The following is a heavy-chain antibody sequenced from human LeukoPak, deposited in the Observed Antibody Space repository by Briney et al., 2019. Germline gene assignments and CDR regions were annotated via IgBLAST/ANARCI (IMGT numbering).Heavy chain of an antibody. CDR3: ARVPAMVRGVDDDY. J-gene: IGHJ4*02. CDR1: GYSISSGYY. D-gene: IGHD3-10*01. CDR2: IYHSGST. Sequence: PSETLSLTCAVSGYSISSGYYWGWIRQPPGKGLEWIGSIYHSGSTYYNPSLKSRVTISVDTSKNQFSLKLSSVTAADTAVYYCARVPAMVRGVDDDYWGQGILVTVSS. V-gene: IGHV4-38-2*01.